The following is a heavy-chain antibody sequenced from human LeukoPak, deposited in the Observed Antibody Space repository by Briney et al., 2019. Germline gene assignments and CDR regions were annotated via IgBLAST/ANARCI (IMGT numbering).Heavy chain of an antibody. CDR2: ITSGVNYV. D-gene: IGHD3-10*01. Sequence: GGSLRLSCAASGFTFTTYTMNWVRQAPGKGLEWVSSITSGVNYVNYADSVKGRFTISRDNAKNSLYLQMNSLRADDTAVYYCARDSARAGYYYYMDVWGKGTTVTVSS. V-gene: IGHV3-21*01. CDR3: ARDSARAGYYYYMDV. J-gene: IGHJ6*03. CDR1: GFTFTTYT.